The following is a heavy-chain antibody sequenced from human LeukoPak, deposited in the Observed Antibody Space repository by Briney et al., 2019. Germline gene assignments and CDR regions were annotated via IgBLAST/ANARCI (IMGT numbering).Heavy chain of an antibody. CDR2: IYHSGTT. J-gene: IGHJ4*02. CDR1: GASSSDHY. CDR3: AREDCSSTSCLIDY. D-gene: IGHD2-2*01. Sequence: SETLSLTCTVSGASSSDHYWNWIRQPPGKGLEWIGYIYHSGTTNYNPSLRSRVTISVDTSKNQFSLKLSSVTAADTAVYYCAREDCSSTSCLIDYWGQGTLVTVSS. V-gene: IGHV4-59*11.